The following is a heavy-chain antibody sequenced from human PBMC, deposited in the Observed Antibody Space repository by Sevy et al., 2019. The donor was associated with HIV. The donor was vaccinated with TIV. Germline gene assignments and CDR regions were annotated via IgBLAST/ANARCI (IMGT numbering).Heavy chain of an antibody. CDR2: INPGGTST. D-gene: IGHD2-8*01. J-gene: IGHJ4*02. V-gene: IGHV3-74*01. Sequence: GGSLRLSCAASGFTFSNYWMHWVRQAPGKGLVWVSRINPGGTSTDYADSVKGRFTISRDNSKNTLFLQMDSLRAEDTAVYYCARDPRMYGDYLLAYFDYWGQGALVTVSS. CDR1: GFTFSNYW. CDR3: ARDPRMYGDYLLAYFDY.